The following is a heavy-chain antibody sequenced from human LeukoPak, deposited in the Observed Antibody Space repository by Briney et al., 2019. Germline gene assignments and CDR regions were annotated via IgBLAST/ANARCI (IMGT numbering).Heavy chain of an antibody. J-gene: IGHJ4*02. CDR3: AKESSLRRRQLWLLFPFDY. V-gene: IGHV3-23*01. CDR1: GVTFSNYG. CDR2: ISNSAGRT. D-gene: IGHD5-18*01. Sequence: PGGSLRLSCAASGVTFSNYGMSWVRQAPGKGLEWVAAISNSAGRTYYADSVKGRFTISRDNSKNTLYLQMNSLRAEDTAVYYCAKESSLRRRQLWLLFPFDYWGQGTLVTVSS.